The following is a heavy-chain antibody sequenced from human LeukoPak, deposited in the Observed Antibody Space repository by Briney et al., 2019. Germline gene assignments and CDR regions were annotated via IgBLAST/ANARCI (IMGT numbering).Heavy chain of an antibody. CDR2: IYVGGST. CDR3: AKITEWLSPYYYGMGV. J-gene: IGHJ6*02. Sequence: PGGSLRLSCAASGFTVSSYYMSWVRQAPGKGLEWVSVIYVGGSTYYADSVRGRFTISRDISRNTLYLQMNSLRAEDTAVYYCAKITEWLSPYYYGMGVWGQGTTVTVSS. V-gene: IGHV3-53*01. CDR1: GFTVSSYY. D-gene: IGHD3-3*01.